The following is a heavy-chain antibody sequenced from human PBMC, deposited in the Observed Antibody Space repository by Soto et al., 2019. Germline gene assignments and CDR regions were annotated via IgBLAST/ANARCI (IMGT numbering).Heavy chain of an antibody. CDR1: GFNFEDYA. D-gene: IGHD3-10*01. Sequence: GGSLRLSCAVSGFNFEDYAMHWVRQAPGKGLEWVSGMSWDSRSVAYADSVKGRITISRDNAENSLHLQMNSLRAEDTAVYYCANGRATYGLLTHDYWGQGTLVTVSS. CDR3: ANGRATYGLLTHDY. V-gene: IGHV3-9*01. CDR2: MSWDSRSV. J-gene: IGHJ4*02.